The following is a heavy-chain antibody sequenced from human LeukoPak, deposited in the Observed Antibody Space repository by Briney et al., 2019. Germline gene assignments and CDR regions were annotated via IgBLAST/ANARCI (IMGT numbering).Heavy chain of an antibody. Sequence: GGSLRLSCTASGFTFGDYAMSWVRQAPGKGQEWVGFIRSKAYGGTTEYAASVKGRFTISRDDSKSIAYLQMNSLKTEDTAVYYCTRVSGSYSYYYYYGMDVWGQGTTVTVSS. V-gene: IGHV3-49*04. CDR1: GFTFGDYA. CDR3: TRVSGSYSYYYYYGMDV. CDR2: IRSKAYGGTT. D-gene: IGHD1-26*01. J-gene: IGHJ6*02.